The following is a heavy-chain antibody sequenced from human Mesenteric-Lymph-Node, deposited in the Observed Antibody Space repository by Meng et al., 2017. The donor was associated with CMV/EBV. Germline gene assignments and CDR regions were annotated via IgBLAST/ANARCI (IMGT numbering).Heavy chain of an antibody. V-gene: IGHV3-23*01. CDR3: AKVPYYDPNYYFDY. CDR2: ISGSGGGT. CDR1: GFTFNSYA. J-gene: IGHJ4*02. D-gene: IGHD3-3*01. Sequence: GGSLRLSCAASGFTFNSYAMIWVRQAPGKGLEWVSGISGSGGGTYYADSVKGRFTISRDNSKNTLYLQMNSLRAEDTAVYYCAKVPYYDPNYYFDYWGQGTLVTVSS.